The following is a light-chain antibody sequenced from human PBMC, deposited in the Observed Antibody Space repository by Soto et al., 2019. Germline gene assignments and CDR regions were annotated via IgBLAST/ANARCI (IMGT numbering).Light chain of an antibody. CDR2: DAY. V-gene: IGKV3-11*01. CDR3: QQRAKWPST. CDR1: HSVDFF. J-gene: IGKJ2*02. Sequence: EIVLTQSPATLSLSPGERATLSCRASHSVDFFLAWYQQKLGQAPRLLIYDAYTRATGVAARFTGSGSATDFSLTITSLEPEDFAVYYCQQRAKWPSTFGPGTKVE.